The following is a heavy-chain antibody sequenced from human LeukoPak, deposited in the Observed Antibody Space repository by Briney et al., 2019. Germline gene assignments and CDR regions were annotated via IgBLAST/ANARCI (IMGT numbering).Heavy chain of an antibody. D-gene: IGHD5-18*01. Sequence: ASVKVSCKTSGYTLTTYYIHWIRQAPGQGLEWMAVITPNNGRPTYAQKFQGRVTVTMDTSSSTVYMELSNLGSDDTAIYYCARDQIQVWYMVGRFDSWGQGTLVSVSS. V-gene: IGHV1-46*01. CDR1: GYTLTTYY. CDR2: ITPNNGRP. CDR3: ARDQIQVWYMVGRFDS. J-gene: IGHJ4*02.